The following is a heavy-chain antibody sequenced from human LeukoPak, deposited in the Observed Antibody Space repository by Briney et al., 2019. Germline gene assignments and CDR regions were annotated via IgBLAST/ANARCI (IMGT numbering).Heavy chain of an antibody. V-gene: IGHV3-30*03. Sequence: PGRSLRLSCSASGFTFSRYGMNWVRQAPGRGLEWVAVISYDGSNKYYADSVKGRFTISRDSSKNTLYLQMNSLRAEDTALYHCARDRKWELVGFDPWGQGTLVTVSS. CDR3: ARDRKWELVGFDP. D-gene: IGHD1-26*01. J-gene: IGHJ5*02. CDR1: GFTFSRYG. CDR2: ISYDGSNK.